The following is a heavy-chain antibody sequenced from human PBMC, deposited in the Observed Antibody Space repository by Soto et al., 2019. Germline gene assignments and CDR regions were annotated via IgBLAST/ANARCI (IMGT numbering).Heavy chain of an antibody. CDR3: AILRGYSYGSHYFDY. CDR2: IYYSGST. V-gene: IGHV4-59*01. Sequence: PSETLSLTCTVSGGSISSYYWSWIRQPPGKGLEWIGYIYYSGSTNYNPSLKSRVTISVDTSKNQFSLKLSSVTAADTAVYYCAILRGYSYGSHYFDYWGQGTLVTVS. CDR1: GGSISSYY. D-gene: IGHD5-18*01. J-gene: IGHJ4*02.